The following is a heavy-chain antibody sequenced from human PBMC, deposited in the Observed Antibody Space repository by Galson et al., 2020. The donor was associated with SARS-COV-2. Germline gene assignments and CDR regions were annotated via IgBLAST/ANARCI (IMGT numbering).Heavy chain of an antibody. J-gene: IGHJ4*02. D-gene: IGHD3-3*01. V-gene: IGHV3-7*05. CDR3: ARGTDYDFWSGYYSSIDY. Sequence: GGSLRLSCAASGFSFSSYWMTWVRQAPGKGLEWVANMKQDGSERYYVDSVKGRFTISRDNAKNSLYLQMNSLRAEDTAVYYCARGTDYDFWSGYYSSIDYWGQGTLVTVSS. CDR1: GFSFSSYW. CDR2: MKQDGSER.